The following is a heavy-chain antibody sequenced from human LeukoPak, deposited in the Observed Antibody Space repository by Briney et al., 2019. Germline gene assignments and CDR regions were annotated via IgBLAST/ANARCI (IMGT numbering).Heavy chain of an antibody. CDR1: GFTFSSYA. CDR3: AKCHTSWFGEIAH. CDR2: ISGSGGST. D-gene: IGHD3-10*01. Sequence: GGSLRLSCAASGFTFSSYAMSWVRQAPGKGLEWVSAISGSGGSTYYTDSVKGRFTISRDNSKNTLYLQMNSLRAEDTAVYYCAKCHTSWFGEIAHWGQGTLVTVSS. V-gene: IGHV3-23*01. J-gene: IGHJ5*02.